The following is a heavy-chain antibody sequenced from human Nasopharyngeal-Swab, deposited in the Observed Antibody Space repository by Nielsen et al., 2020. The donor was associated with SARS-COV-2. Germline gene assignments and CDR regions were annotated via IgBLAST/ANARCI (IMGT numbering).Heavy chain of an antibody. CDR1: GFAVRRTY. D-gene: IGHD6-13*01. J-gene: IGHJ3*02. V-gene: IGHV3-53*04. CDR2: IYGGGDT. Sequence: GGSLRPSCAASGFAVRRTYMPWVRQAPGKGLEWVSIIYGGGDTYYADSVKGRFTISRHNSENTLFLQMNSLRVEDAAMYYCASNWRYSSFAPRMAPAFDIWGQGTMVTVSS. CDR3: ASNWRYSSFAPRMAPAFDI.